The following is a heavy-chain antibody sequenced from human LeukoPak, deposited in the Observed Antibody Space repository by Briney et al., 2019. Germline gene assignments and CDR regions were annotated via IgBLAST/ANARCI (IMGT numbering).Heavy chain of an antibody. CDR3: ARCGEPSYDILTGYSRFDY. CDR2: IVVGSGNT. V-gene: IGHV1-58*02. CDR1: GFTFTSSA. D-gene: IGHD3-9*01. Sequence: SVKVSCKASGFTFTSSAMQWVRQARGQRLEWIGWIVVGSGNTNYAQKFQERVTITRDTSTSTVYMELSSLRSEDTAVYYCARCGEPSYDILTGYSRFDYWGQGTLVTVSS. J-gene: IGHJ4*02.